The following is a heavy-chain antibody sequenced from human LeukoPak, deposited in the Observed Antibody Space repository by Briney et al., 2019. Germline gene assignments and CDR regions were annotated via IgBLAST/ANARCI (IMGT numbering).Heavy chain of an antibody. CDR3: ARGAITMIVLDY. CDR1: GFTVSSNY. CDR2: IYSGGST. J-gene: IGHJ4*02. Sequence: GGSLRLSCAASGFTVSSNYMSWVRQDPGKGLEWVSVIYSGGSTYYADSVKGRFTISRDNSKNTLYLQMNSLRAEDTAVYYCARGAITMIVLDYWGQGTLVTVSS. V-gene: IGHV3-66*01. D-gene: IGHD3-22*01.